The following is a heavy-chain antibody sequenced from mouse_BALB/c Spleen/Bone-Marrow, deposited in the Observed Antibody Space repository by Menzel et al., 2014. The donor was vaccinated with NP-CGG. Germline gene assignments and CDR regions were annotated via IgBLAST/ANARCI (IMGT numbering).Heavy chain of an antibody. CDR2: IRLKSNNYAT. D-gene: IGHD1-1*01. CDR3: TRSLRLFDY. CDR1: GFTLSNYW. V-gene: IGHV6-6*02. Sequence: EVKLMESGGGLVQPGGSMKLSCVASGFTLSNYWMNWVRQSPEKGLEWVAEIRLKSNNYATHYAESVKGRFTISRDDSKSSVYLQMNNLRPEDTGIYYCTRSLRLFDYWGQGTTLTVSS. J-gene: IGHJ2*01.